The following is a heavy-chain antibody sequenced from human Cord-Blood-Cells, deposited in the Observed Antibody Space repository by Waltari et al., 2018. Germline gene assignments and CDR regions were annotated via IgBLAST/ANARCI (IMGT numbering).Heavy chain of an antibody. V-gene: IGHV4-38-2*02. J-gene: IGHJ4*02. CDR2: IYHSGST. Sequence: QVQLQESSPGLVKPSETLSLTCTVSGYSISSGYYWGWIRQPPGKGLEWIGSIYHSGSTYYNPSLKSRVTRSVDTSKNQFSLKLSSVTAADTAVYYCARAIFGVVMDYWGQGTLVTVSS. D-gene: IGHD3-3*01. CDR3: ARAIFGVVMDY. CDR1: GYSISSGYY.